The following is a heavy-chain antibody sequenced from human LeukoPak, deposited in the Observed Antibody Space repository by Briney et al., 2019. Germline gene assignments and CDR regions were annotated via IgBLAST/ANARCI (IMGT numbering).Heavy chain of an antibody. CDR1: GFTFTSSA. CDR2: IVVGSGNT. Sequence: ASVKVSCEASGFTFTSSAMQWVRQARGQRLEWIGWIVVGSGNTNYAQKFQERDTITRDMSTSTAYMELSSLRSEDTAVYYCATGIGSYAIDYWGQGTLVTVSS. D-gene: IGHD1-26*01. CDR3: ATGIGSYAIDY. J-gene: IGHJ4*02. V-gene: IGHV1-58*02.